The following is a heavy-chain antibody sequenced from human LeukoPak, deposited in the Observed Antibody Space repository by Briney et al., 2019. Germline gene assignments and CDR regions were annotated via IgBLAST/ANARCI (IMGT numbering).Heavy chain of an antibody. CDR2: ISAGGTA. CDR3: AKPYASGTYHY. Sequence: RGSLRLACAAYGFSSAIYDMNWVRQVPGKGLEWVSGISAGGTAYYADSVKGRFTISRDNSTNALYLQMNSLRSDDTAVYYCAKPYASGTYHYWGQGTLVTVSS. J-gene: IGHJ4*02. V-gene: IGHV3-23*01. CDR1: GFSSAIYD. D-gene: IGHD3-10*01.